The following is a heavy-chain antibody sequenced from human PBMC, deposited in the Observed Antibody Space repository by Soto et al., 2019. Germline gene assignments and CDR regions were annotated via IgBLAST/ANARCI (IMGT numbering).Heavy chain of an antibody. D-gene: IGHD6-19*01. Sequence: ASVKVSCKASGYTFTSYGISWVRQAPGQGLEWMGWIRAYNGNTNYAQKLQGRVTMTTDTSTSTAYMELRSLRSDDTAVYYCARPAVAGTYYYGMDVWGQGTTVTVSS. CDR1: GYTFTSYG. J-gene: IGHJ6*02. CDR2: IRAYNGNT. CDR3: ARPAVAGTYYYGMDV. V-gene: IGHV1-18*04.